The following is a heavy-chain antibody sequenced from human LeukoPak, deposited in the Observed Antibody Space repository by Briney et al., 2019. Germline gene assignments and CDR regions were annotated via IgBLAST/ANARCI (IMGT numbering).Heavy chain of an antibody. CDR1: GGSISTSNYY. Sequence: SETLSLTCTVSGGSISTSNYYWGWIRQPPGKGLEWIGNIFYSGSTYYSPSVKSRVTISLDTSRNQFSLKLNSVTAADTAVYYCAREGTDDSSGYYFDYWGQGTLVTVSS. D-gene: IGHD3-22*01. CDR2: IFYSGST. J-gene: IGHJ4*02. V-gene: IGHV4-39*07. CDR3: AREGTDDSSGYYFDY.